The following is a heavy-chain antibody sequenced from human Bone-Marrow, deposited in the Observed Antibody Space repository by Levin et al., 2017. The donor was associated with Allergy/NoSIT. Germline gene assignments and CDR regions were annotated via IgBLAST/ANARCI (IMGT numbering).Heavy chain of an antibody. CDR3: ARHDRGFGDGYYYYMDV. V-gene: IGHV4-39*01. J-gene: IGHJ6*03. Sequence: SSETLSLTCTVSGGSISSGNYHWGWIRQPPGKGLEWIGTMYYTGRTYYDPSLKRRVIMSVDTSKKQFSLKLRSVTAADTAVYYCARHDRGFGDGYYYYMDVWGKGTTVTVSS. CDR1: GGSISSGNYH. D-gene: IGHD3-10*01. CDR2: MYYTGRT.